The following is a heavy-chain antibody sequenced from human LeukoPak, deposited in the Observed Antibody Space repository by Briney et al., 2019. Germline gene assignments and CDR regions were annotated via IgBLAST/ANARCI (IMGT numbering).Heavy chain of an antibody. CDR3: ARGGGYCSSISCSGFDY. V-gene: IGHV4-30-4*08. CDR2: IYYSGST. CDR1: GGSISSGDYY. Sequence: SETLSLTCTVSGGSISSGDYYWSWIRQPPGKGLEWIGYIYYSGSTYYNPSLKSRVTISVDTSKNQFSLKLSSVTAADTAVYYCARGGGYCSSISCSGFDYWGPGTLVTVSS. D-gene: IGHD2-2*01. J-gene: IGHJ4*02.